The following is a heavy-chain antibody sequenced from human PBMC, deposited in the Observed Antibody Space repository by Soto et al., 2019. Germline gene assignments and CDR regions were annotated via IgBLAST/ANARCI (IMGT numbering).Heavy chain of an antibody. D-gene: IGHD6-13*01. CDR1: GYTFTSYG. J-gene: IGHJ5*02. V-gene: IGHV1-18*04. Sequence: ASVKASCKASGYTFTSYGISWVRQSPGQGLEWMGWISAYNGNTNYAQKLQGRVTMTTDTSTSTAYMELRSLRSDDTAVYYCARGGYSSPTSNWFDPWGQGTLVTVSS. CDR3: ARGGYSSPTSNWFDP. CDR2: ISAYNGNT.